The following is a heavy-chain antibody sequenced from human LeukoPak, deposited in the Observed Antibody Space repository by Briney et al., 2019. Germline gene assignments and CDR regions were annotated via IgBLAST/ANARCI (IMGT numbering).Heavy chain of an antibody. CDR1: GGSISSGGYY. CDR2: IYYSGST. V-gene: IGHV4-31*03. D-gene: IGHD2-15*01. J-gene: IGHJ4*02. Sequence: SETLSLTCTVSGGSISSGGYYWSWIRQHLGKGLEWIGYIYYSGSTYYNPSLKSRVTISVDTSKNQFSLKLSSVTAADTAVYYCAREPLYCSGGSCYRPYYFDYWGQGTLVTVSS. CDR3: AREPLYCSGGSCYRPYYFDY.